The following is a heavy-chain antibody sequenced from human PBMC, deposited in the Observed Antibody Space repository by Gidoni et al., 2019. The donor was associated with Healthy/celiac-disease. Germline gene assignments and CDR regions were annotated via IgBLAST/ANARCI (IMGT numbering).Heavy chain of an antibody. J-gene: IGHJ5*02. CDR3: ARLDSSSWRHNWFDP. CDR1: GYSFTSYW. CDR2: IYPGESDT. Sequence: EVQLVQSGAEVKKPGASLKISCKGSGYSFTSYWGGWVRQMPGKGREWMGIIYPGESDTRYSPSFQGQVTIAADKSISTAYLQWSSLKASDTAMYYCARLDSSSWRHNWFDPWGQGTLVTGSS. V-gene: IGHV5-51*01. D-gene: IGHD6-13*01.